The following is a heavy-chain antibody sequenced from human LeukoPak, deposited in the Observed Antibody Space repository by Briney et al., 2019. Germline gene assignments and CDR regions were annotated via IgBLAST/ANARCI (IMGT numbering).Heavy chain of an antibody. CDR3: VRRGRRTYYYYGMDV. V-gene: IGHV1-18*01. CDR2: ISAYNGNT. J-gene: IGHJ6*02. D-gene: IGHD3-10*01. CDR1: GYTFTSYG. Sequence: SVKVSCKGSGYTFTSYGISWVRQAPGQGLEWVGWISAYNGNTNYVQKLQGRVTLTTDTSSSTAYMEVRGLRADDTAVYYCVRRGRRTYYYYGMDVWGQGTTVTVSS.